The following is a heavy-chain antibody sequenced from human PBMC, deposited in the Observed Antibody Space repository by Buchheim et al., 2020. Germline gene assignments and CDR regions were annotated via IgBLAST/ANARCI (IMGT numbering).Heavy chain of an antibody. CDR2: MGDSGGST. D-gene: IGHD7-27*01. J-gene: IGHJ4*02. CDR3: AKDLRLGILDY. V-gene: IGHV3-23*01. CDR1: GFTFSSYA. Sequence: EVQLLESGGGLVQPGGSLRLSCAASGFTFSSYAMSWVRQAPGKGLEWVSTMGDSGGSTYYADSVKGRFTIPRDNSGNTLDLRMNSLRAEDTAVYYCAKDLRLGILDYWGQGTL.